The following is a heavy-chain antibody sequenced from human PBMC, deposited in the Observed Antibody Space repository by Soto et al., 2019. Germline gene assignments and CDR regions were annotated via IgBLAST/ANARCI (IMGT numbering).Heavy chain of an antibody. Sequence: QVPLVESGGGVVQPGRSLRLSCAASGFVFSTYGMHWVRQAPGKGLEWVAVIWYDGSNKYYADSVRGRFTISRDNSKNTLFLQLNSLRAEDTAVYYCARAVGPFAYWGQGTLVTVSS. D-gene: IGHD1-26*01. V-gene: IGHV3-33*01. CDR1: GFVFSTYG. CDR3: ARAVGPFAY. CDR2: IWYDGSNK. J-gene: IGHJ4*02.